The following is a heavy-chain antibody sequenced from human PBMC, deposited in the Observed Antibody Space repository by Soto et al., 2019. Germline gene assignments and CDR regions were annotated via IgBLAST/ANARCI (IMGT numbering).Heavy chain of an antibody. D-gene: IGHD3-22*01. CDR1: GDSISSPHYY. J-gene: IGHJ4*02. CDR3: AREPKQNYDSSPWNGGFDS. Sequence: QVHLQESGPGLVKPSQTLSLSCTVSGDSISSPHYYWTWIRQPPGKGLEWVGYIYHTGNNFYNPALKSRVAMSVDPSTNQFSLKLASVTDADTAVYFCAREPKQNYDSSPWNGGFDSWGPGTLVTVSS. V-gene: IGHV4-30-4*01. CDR2: IYHTGNN.